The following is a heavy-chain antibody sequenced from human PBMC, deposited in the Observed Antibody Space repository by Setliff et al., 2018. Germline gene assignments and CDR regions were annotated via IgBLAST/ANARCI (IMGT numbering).Heavy chain of an antibody. V-gene: IGHV4-34*01. Sequence: PSETLSLTCAVYGGSFSGYQWTWIRQPPGKGLEWVGEINHSGSTNYNPSLKSRVSISAEKSKNQFSLMLTSVTAADTAVYYCARAQVVFAISAPVWYFEVWGRGTQVTSPQ. CDR1: GGSFSGYQ. CDR2: INHSGST. CDR3: ARAQVVFAISAPVWYFEV. J-gene: IGHJ2*01. D-gene: IGHD2-21*01.